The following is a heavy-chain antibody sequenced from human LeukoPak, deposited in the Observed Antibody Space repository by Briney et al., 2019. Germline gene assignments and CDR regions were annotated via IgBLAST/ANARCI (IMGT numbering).Heavy chain of an antibody. J-gene: IGHJ3*02. D-gene: IGHD6-6*01. CDR1: GYTFTSYG. CDR2: IIPIFGTA. CDR3: ARGDSSSSLGAFDI. V-gene: IGHV1-69*05. Sequence: SVKVSCKASGYTFTSYGISWVRQAPGQGLEWMGGIIPIFGTANYAQKFQGRVTITTDESTSTAYMELSSLRSEDTAVYYCARGDSSSSLGAFDIWGQGTMVTVSS.